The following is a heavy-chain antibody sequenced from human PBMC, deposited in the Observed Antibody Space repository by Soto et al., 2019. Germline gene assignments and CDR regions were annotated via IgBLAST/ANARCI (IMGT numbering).Heavy chain of an antibody. CDR3: ARDILTGYGRGWFDP. CDR1: GGSISSYY. CDR2: IYYSGST. D-gene: IGHD3-9*01. J-gene: IGHJ5*01. V-gene: IGHV4-59*01. Sequence: PSETLSLTCTVSGGSISSYYWSWIRQPPGKGLEWIGYIYYSGSTNYNPSLKSRVTISVDTSKNQCSLKLSSVTAADTAVYYCARDILTGYGRGWFDPWGQGTLVTVSS.